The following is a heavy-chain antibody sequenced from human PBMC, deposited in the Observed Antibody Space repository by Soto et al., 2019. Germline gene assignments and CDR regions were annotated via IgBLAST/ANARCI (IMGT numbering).Heavy chain of an antibody. D-gene: IGHD5-12*01. V-gene: IGHV1-69*13. J-gene: IGHJ3*02. Sequence: SVKVSCKASGGTFSSYAISWVRQAPGQGLEWMGGIIPIFGTANYAQKFQGRVTITADESTSTAYMELSSLRSEDTAVYYCARVGPWLSRAFDIWGQGTMVTVSS. CDR1: GGTFSSYA. CDR2: IIPIFGTA. CDR3: ARVGPWLSRAFDI.